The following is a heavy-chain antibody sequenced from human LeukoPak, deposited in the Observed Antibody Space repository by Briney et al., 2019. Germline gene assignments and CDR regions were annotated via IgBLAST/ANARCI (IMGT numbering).Heavy chain of an antibody. D-gene: IGHD6-19*01. CDR3: ARQIAVAGGNWFDP. Sequence: PGGSLRLSCAASGFTFSSYAMHWVRQAPGKGLEWVAVISYDGSNKYYADSVKGRFTISRDNSKNTLCLQMNSLRAEDTAVYYCARQIAVAGGNWFDPWGQGTLVTVSS. J-gene: IGHJ5*02. CDR2: ISYDGSNK. CDR1: GFTFSSYA. V-gene: IGHV3-30-3*01.